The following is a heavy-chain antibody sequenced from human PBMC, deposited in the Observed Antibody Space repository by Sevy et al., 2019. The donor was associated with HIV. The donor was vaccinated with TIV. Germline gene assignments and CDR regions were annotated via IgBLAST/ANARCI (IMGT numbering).Heavy chain of an antibody. CDR1: GFTFSSYW. D-gene: IGHD2-2*01. J-gene: IGHJ4*02. CDR3: GRSTNSAALDY. CDR2: IKQDGGAQ. V-gene: IGHV3-7*01. Sequence: GGSLRLSCAVFGFTFSSYWMSWVRQAPGKGLEWVANIKQDGGAQYYVDSVKGRFAISRDNAKNSLFLQMNSLRVEDTAVYYCGRSTNSAALDYWGQGTPVTVSS.